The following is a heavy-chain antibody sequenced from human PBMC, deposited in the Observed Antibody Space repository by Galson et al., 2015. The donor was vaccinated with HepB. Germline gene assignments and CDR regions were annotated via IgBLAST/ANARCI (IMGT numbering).Heavy chain of an antibody. CDR3: ARDLMVRGVITSDWFDP. Sequence: SLRLSCAASGFTFSSYWMSWVRQAPGKGLEWVANIKQDGSEKYYVDSVKGRFTISRDNAKNSLYLQMNSLRAEDTAVYYCARDLMVRGVITSDWFDPWGQGTLVTVSS. V-gene: IGHV3-7*01. CDR1: GFTFSSYW. D-gene: IGHD3-10*01. CDR2: IKQDGSEK. J-gene: IGHJ5*02.